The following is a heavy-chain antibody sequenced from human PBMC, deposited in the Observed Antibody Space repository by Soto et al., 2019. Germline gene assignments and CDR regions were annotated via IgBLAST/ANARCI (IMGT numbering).Heavy chain of an antibody. CDR2: INHSGST. Sequence: SETLSLTCAVYGGSFSGYDWSWIRQPPGKGLEWIGEINHSGSTNYNPSLKSRVTISVDTSKNQFSLKLSSVTAADTAVYYCARGSGVSTIAARLSYFDYWGQGTLVTVSS. V-gene: IGHV4-34*01. CDR1: GGSFSGYD. J-gene: IGHJ4*02. D-gene: IGHD6-6*01. CDR3: ARGSGVSTIAARLSYFDY.